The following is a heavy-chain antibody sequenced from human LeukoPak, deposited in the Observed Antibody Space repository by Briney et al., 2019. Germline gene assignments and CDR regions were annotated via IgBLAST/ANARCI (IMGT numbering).Heavy chain of an antibody. Sequence: GGSLSLSCAASGFTFSTYAMSWVRQAPGKGLEWVSAITASGVSTHYADSVKGRFTISRDNSKNTLFLRMNSLRAEDTAVYYCAKARAKTYYYGSGSYRNEDRSFDYWGQGTLVIVSS. J-gene: IGHJ4*02. CDR2: ITASGVST. V-gene: IGHV3-23*01. D-gene: IGHD3-10*01. CDR3: AKARAKTYYYGSGSYRNEDRSFDY. CDR1: GFTFSTYA.